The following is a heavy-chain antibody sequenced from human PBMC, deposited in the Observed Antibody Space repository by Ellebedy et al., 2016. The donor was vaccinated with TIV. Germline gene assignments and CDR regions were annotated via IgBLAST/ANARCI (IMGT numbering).Heavy chain of an antibody. CDR1: GFTLSSYG. D-gene: IGHD5-18*01. V-gene: IGHV3-30*03. CDR3: AATYNHDRYTYGPAGLDY. CDR2: ISYDGSNK. Sequence: PGGSLRLSCAASGFTLSSYGMHWVRQAPGKGLEWVAVISYDGSNKYYADSVKGRFTISRDNAQNSLYLQMNSLRAEDTAVYYCAATYNHDRYTYGPAGLDYWGQGTLVTVSS. J-gene: IGHJ4*02.